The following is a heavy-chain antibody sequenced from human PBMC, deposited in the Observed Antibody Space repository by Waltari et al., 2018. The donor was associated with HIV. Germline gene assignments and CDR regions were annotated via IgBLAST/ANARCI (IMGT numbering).Heavy chain of an antibody. V-gene: IGHV4-39*01. CDR2: IYYSGST. CDR1: GGSISSSSYY. J-gene: IGHJ4*02. Sequence: LVKPSETLSLTCTVSGGSISSSSYYWGWIRQPPGKGLEWIGSIYYSGSTYYNPSLKSRVTISVDTSKNQFSLKLSSVTAADTAVYYCARRSSPFDYWGQGTLVTVSS. CDR3: ARRSSPFDY.